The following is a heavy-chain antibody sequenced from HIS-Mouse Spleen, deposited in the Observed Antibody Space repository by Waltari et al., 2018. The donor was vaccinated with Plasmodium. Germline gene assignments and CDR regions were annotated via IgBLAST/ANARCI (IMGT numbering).Heavy chain of an antibody. Sequence: QVQLQESGPGLVKPSQTLSLTCTVSGGSISSGGYYWSWIRQHPGKGLEWIGYIYYSGSTYYNPSLKSRFTISVDTSKNQFSLKLSSVTAADTAVYYCARSIAATVTFYFDYWGKGTLVTVSS. V-gene: IGHV4-31*03. CDR1: GGSISSGGYY. CDR2: IYYSGST. CDR3: ARSIAATVTFYFDY. D-gene: IGHD6-13*01. J-gene: IGHJ4*02.